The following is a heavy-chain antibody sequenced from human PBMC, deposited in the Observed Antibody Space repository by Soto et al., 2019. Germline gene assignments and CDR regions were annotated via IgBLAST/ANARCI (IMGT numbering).Heavy chain of an antibody. Sequence: GGSLRLSCTASGFTFGDYAMSWFRQAPGKGLEWVGFIRSKAYGGTTEYAASVKGRFTISRDDSKSIAYLQMNSLKTEDTAVYYCTRESHDSSGYHPPYYFDYWGQGTLVTVSS. CDR2: IRSKAYGGTT. CDR1: GFTFGDYA. V-gene: IGHV3-49*03. D-gene: IGHD3-22*01. CDR3: TRESHDSSGYHPPYYFDY. J-gene: IGHJ4*02.